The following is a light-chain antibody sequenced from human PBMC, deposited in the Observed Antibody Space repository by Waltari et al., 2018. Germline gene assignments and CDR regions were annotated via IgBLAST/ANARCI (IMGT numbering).Light chain of an antibody. CDR2: AVS. CDR1: QGVDTY. V-gene: IGKV1D-8*01. CDR3: QQYYTFPRT. Sequence: CRVSQGVDTYLGWYRQKPGKAPELLVYAVSSLQTGVPSRFSGSGYGTKFTLTISGLQPGDFGTYYCQQYYTFPRTFGQGTMVEVK. J-gene: IGKJ1*01.